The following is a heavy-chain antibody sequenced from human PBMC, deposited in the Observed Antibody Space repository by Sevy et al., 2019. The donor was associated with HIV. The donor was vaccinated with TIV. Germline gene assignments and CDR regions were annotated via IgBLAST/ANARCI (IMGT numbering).Heavy chain of an antibody. V-gene: IGHV3-30*18. CDR2: ISYDGSNK. CDR1: GFTFSSYG. Sequence: GGSLRLSCAASGFTFSSYGMHWVRQAPGKGLEWVAVISYDGSNKYYADSVKGRFTISRDNSKNTLYLQMNSLGAEDTAVYYCAKASITGAFDIWGQGTMVTVSS. CDR3: AKASITGAFDI. J-gene: IGHJ3*02. D-gene: IGHD3-10*01.